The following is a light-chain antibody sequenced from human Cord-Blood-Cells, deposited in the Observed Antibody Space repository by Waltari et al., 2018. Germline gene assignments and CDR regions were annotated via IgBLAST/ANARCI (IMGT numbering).Light chain of an antibody. J-gene: IGLJ2*01. CDR1: SSDVGSYNL. CDR3: CSYAGSSTSVV. Sequence: QSALTQPASVSGSPGQSITISCTGTSSDVGSYNLVSWNQQHPGKAPKRMIYEGSKRPSGVSNRFSGSKSGNTASLTISGLQAEDEADYYCCSYAGSSTSVVFGGGTKLTVL. V-gene: IGLV2-23*01. CDR2: EGS.